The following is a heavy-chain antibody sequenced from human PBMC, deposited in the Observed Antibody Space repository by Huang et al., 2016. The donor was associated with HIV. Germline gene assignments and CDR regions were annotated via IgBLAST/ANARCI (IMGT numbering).Heavy chain of an antibody. D-gene: IGHD3-10*01. V-gene: IGHV1-18*01. CDR1: GYIFKSYG. CDR3: ARQGFGRRDAFDI. J-gene: IGHJ3*02. CDR2: INTYNGNT. Sequence: QVQMVQSGAEVKKPGASVKVSCKASGYIFKSYGITWVRQAPGQGLEWMGCINTYNGNTNYPQKFQGRVTMTTDTSTSTAYMELRGLRSNDTAVYFCARQGFGRRDAFDIWGQGTFVTVS.